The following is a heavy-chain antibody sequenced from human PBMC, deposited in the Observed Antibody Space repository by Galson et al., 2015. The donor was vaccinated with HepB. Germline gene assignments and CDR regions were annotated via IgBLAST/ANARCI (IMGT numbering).Heavy chain of an antibody. D-gene: IGHD3-22*01. V-gene: IGHV1-18*01. J-gene: IGHJ3*02. Sequence: SVKVSCKASGYTFTSYGINWVRQAPGQGLEWMGWISAYSGNTNHAQKFQGRVTMTTDTSTSTAYMELRSLRSDDTAVYYCARHFTGYYDSSGYYYGPVDAFDIWGQGTMVTVSS. CDR3: ARHFTGYYDSSGYYYGPVDAFDI. CDR1: GYTFTSYG. CDR2: ISAYSGNT.